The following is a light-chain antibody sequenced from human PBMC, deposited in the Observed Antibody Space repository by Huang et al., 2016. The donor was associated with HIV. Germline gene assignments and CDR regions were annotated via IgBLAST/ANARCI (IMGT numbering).Light chain of an antibody. J-gene: IGKJ2*01. V-gene: IGKV3-11*01. CDR3: QQRSNWPQST. Sequence: EIVLTQSPVTLSLSPGERATLSCRASQSVSKYLAWYQQKPGQAPRLLSYDASNKATGIPARFSGSGSGTDFTLTISSLEPEDYAVYYCQQRSNWPQSTFGQGTKLDIK. CDR2: DAS. CDR1: QSVSKY.